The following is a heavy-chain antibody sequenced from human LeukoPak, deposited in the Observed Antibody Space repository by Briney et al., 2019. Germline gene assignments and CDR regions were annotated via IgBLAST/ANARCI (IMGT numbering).Heavy chain of an antibody. D-gene: IGHD3-3*01. J-gene: IGHJ5*02. CDR1: GYSISSGYY. CDR3: ARDFPYDFWSGYDRWFDP. CDR2: TYHSGST. Sequence: PSETLSLTCAVSGYSISSGYYWGWIRQPRGKGLEWIGSTYHSGSTYYNPSLKSRVTISVDTSKNQFSLKLSSVTAADTAVYYCARDFPYDFWSGYDRWFDPWGQGTLVTVSS. V-gene: IGHV4-38-2*02.